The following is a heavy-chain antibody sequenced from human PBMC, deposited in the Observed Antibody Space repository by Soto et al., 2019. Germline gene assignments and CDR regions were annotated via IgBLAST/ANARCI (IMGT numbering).Heavy chain of an antibody. J-gene: IGHJ4*02. D-gene: IGHD2-21*01. Sequence: SETLSLTCTVSGGSISSSSYYWGWIRQPPGKGLEWIGSIYYSGSTYYNPSLKSRVTISVDTSKNQFSLKLSSVTAADTAVYYCARQSIALDWGQGTLVTVSS. CDR2: IYYSGST. CDR1: GGSISSSSYY. V-gene: IGHV4-39*01. CDR3: ARQSIALD.